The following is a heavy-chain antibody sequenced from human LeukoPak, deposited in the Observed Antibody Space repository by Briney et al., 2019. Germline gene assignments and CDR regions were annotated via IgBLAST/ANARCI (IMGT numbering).Heavy chain of an antibody. CDR3: ARGLRGAAAAYYYYYGMDV. CDR2: INHSGST. Sequence: SETLSLTCAVYGGSFSGYYWSWIRQPPGKGLDWIGEINHSGSTNYNPSLKSRVTISVDTSKNQFSLKLSSVTAADTAVYYCARGLRGAAAAYYYYYGMDVWGQGTTVTVSS. CDR1: GGSFSGYY. D-gene: IGHD6-13*01. V-gene: IGHV4-34*01. J-gene: IGHJ6*02.